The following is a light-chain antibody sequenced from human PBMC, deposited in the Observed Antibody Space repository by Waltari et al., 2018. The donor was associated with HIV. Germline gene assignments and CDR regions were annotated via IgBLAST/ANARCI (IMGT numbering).Light chain of an antibody. CDR3: CSYAGSYTPYF. J-gene: IGLJ1*01. V-gene: IGLV2-11*01. Sequence: QPALTQPRAVSGSPGQSVTISCTGTSSDIGGDNYVSCYQHHPGKAPKLMIYDVSKRPSGVPDRFSGSKSGNTASLTISGLQDEDEADYDCCSYAGSYTPYFFGTGTKVTVL. CDR2: DVS. CDR1: SSDIGGDNY.